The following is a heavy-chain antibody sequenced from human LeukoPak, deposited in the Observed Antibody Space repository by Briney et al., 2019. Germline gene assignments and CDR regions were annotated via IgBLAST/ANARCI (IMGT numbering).Heavy chain of an antibody. CDR3: VKLQEQYYYDS. Sequence: GGSLRLSCSASGFTFSSYAMHWVRQAPGKGLEYVSAITGNGGDTYYADSVKDRFTISRDNSKNTLYLQMTSLRTEDPAVYHCVKLQEQYYYDSWGQGTLVTVSS. CDR2: ITGNGGDT. J-gene: IGHJ4*02. CDR1: GFTFSSYA. V-gene: IGHV3-64D*09. D-gene: IGHD1/OR15-1a*01.